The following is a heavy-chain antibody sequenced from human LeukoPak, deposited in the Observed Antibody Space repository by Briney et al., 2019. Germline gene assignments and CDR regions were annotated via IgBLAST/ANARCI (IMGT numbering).Heavy chain of an antibody. J-gene: IGHJ3*02. Sequence: PEASVKVSCKASGYTFSIYGINWVRQAPGQGLEWMGWISAYTGNTNHAQNLQGSVTMTTDTSTSTAYMELRSLGSDDTAVYYCGICGGGNCQLVNGFDTWGQGTMVTVSS. CDR3: GICGGGNCQLVNGFDT. CDR1: GYTFSIYG. V-gene: IGHV1-18*01. D-gene: IGHD2-15*01. CDR2: ISAYTGNT.